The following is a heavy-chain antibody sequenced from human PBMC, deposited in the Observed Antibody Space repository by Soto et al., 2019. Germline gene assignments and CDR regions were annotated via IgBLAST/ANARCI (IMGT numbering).Heavy chain of an antibody. D-gene: IGHD6-13*01. CDR1: GHSISSGYY. CDR2: IYHSGST. CDR3: ARVEQPLVDWFDP. V-gene: IGHV4-38-2*01. Sequence: SETLCLTCAFSGHSISSGYYLSCIRQPPGKGLEWIGSIYHSGSTYYNPSLESRVTISVDTSKNQFSLKLSSVTAADTAVYYCARVEQPLVDWFDPWGQGTMVTGSS. J-gene: IGHJ5*02.